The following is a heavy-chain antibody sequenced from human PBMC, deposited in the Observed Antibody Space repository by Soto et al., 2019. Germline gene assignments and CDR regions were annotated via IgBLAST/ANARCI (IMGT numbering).Heavy chain of an antibody. V-gene: IGHV3-7*01. CDR2: IRQDGSEE. J-gene: IGHJ6*04. CDR3: ARGYDDMDV. Sequence: EVQLVESGGGVVQPGGSLRLSCAASGFTFSSSWMSWVRQAPGKGLEWVANIRQDGSEEYYVDSVKGRFTISRDNAKNSLFLQMNSLRAEDTAVYYCARGYDDMDVWGKGTTGTVSS. CDR1: GFTFSSSW.